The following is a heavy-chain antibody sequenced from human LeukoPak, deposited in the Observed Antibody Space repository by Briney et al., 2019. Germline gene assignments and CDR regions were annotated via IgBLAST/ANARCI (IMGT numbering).Heavy chain of an antibody. Sequence: PSETLSLTCTVSGVSISSGSYYWSWIRQPAGKGLEWIGRIYTIGSSNYNPSLKSRVTMSVDTSKNQFSLKLSSVTAADTAVYYCARDHYYMEVWGKGTTVTVSS. CDR1: GVSISSGSYY. J-gene: IGHJ6*03. V-gene: IGHV4-61*02. CDR2: IYTIGSS. CDR3: ARDHYYMEV.